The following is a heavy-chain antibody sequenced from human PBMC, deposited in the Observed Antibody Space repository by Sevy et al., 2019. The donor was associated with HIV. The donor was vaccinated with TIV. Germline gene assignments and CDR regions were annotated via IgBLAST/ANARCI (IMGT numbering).Heavy chain of an antibody. J-gene: IGHJ6*02. CDR3: ARPRANYVDHYFFYAMDV. D-gene: IGHD4-17*01. V-gene: IGHV3-30-3*01. Sequence: GGSLRLSCAASGFAFSNYYAMHWVRQAPGKGLEWVALISYDGSDKYYADSVKGRFTISRDNFKNTLFLQMNSLTTEDTAGYYCARPRANYVDHYFFYAMDVWGQGTKVTVSS. CDR2: ISYDGSDK. CDR1: GFAFSNYYA.